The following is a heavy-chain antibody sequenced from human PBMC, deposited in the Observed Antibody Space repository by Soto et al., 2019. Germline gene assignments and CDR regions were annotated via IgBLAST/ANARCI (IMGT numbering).Heavy chain of an antibody. CDR2: IYYSGST. CDR3: ASYYYDSSGYYYVPGVY. V-gene: IGHV4-39*01. J-gene: IGHJ4*02. D-gene: IGHD3-22*01. Sequence: GLGWIGSIYYSGSTYYNPSLKSRVTISVDTSKNQFSLKLSSVTAADTAVYYCASYYYDSSGYYYVPGVYWGQGTLVTVSS.